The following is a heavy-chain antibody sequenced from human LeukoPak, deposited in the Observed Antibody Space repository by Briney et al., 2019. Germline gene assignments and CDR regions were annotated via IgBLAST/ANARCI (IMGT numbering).Heavy chain of an antibody. CDR3: ARGDDYGDSLLAY. CDR2: ISTTGRTI. V-gene: IGHV3-48*03. J-gene: IGHJ4*02. Sequence: GGSLRLSCAASGFAFGGYEMNWVRQAPGKGLEWISYISTTGRTIYYADSVKGRFTISRDNAKNSLYLQMNSLRAEDTAVYYCARGDDYGDSLLAYWGQGTLVTVS. CDR1: GFAFGGYE. D-gene: IGHD4-17*01.